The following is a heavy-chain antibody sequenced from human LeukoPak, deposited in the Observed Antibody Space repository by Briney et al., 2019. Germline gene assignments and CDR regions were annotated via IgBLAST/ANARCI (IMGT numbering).Heavy chain of an antibody. Sequence: GGSLRLSCAASGFTFSDYYMSWVRQAPGKGLEWVSYISNSGSTIYYADSVKGRFTISRDNAKNSLYLQMNSLRVEDSALYYCARDLRQGQQLVKANWFDPWGQGTLVTVSS. CDR2: ISNSGSTI. CDR1: GFTFSDYY. D-gene: IGHD6-13*01. J-gene: IGHJ5*02. V-gene: IGHV3-11*04. CDR3: ARDLRQGQQLVKANWFDP.